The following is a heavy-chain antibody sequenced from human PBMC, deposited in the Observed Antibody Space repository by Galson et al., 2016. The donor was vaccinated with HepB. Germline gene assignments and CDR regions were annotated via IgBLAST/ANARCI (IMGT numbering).Heavy chain of an antibody. D-gene: IGHD3-22*01. CDR3: AKLTEDYYDSSGYFDY. V-gene: IGHV1-18*01. CDR2: ISAYNGNT. Sequence: SVKVSCKASGYTFTSYGISWVRQAPGQGLEWMGWISAYNGNTNYAQKLQGRVTMTTDTSTSTAYMVLRGLRSDDTAVYYCAKLTEDYYDSSGYFDYWGQGTLVTVSS. J-gene: IGHJ4*02. CDR1: GYTFTSYG.